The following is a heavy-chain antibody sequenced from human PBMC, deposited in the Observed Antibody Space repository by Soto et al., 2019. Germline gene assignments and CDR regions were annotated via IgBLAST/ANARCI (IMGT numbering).Heavy chain of an antibody. CDR2: IIPILRSV. V-gene: IGHV1-69*01. Sequence: QVQLVQSGAEVLNPGSSLKVSCKASGDTRGSFAFSWVRQAPAQGLEWLGGIIPILRSVSHAQRLQGRLTITADESSRTVFMELSRLTSEDTADYYCEPEGVSVPAGTFEYWGQGTLVTVSS. J-gene: IGHJ4*02. CDR3: EPEGVSVPAGTFEY. D-gene: IGHD2-2*01. CDR1: GDTRGSFA.